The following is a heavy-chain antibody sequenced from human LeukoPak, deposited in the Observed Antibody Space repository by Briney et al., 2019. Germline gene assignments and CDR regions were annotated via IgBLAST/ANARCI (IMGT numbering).Heavy chain of an antibody. CDR2: ISSNSLHI. D-gene: IGHD3-10*01. CDR1: GFIFSDQS. V-gene: IGHV3-21*01. CDR3: VGPDSQFDC. J-gene: IGHJ4*02. Sequence: GSLRLSCAASGFIFSDQSINWVRPAPGKGLEWVSSISSNSLHIFYADSVKGRFTISRDNAKNSLYLQMNYLRAEDTAVYYCVGPDSQFDCWGQGTLVTVSS.